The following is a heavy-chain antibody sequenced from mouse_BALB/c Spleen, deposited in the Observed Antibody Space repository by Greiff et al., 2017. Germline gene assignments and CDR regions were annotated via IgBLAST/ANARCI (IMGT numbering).Heavy chain of an antibody. J-gene: IGHJ1*01. CDR1: GYTFTDYA. CDR3: AREDYGSSYGYLDV. V-gene: IGHV1-67*01. CDR2: ISTYYGNT. Sequence: QVQLQQSGPELVRPGVSVKISCKGSGYTFTDYAMHWVKQSHAKSLEWIGVISTYYGNTNYNQKFKGKATMTVDKSSSTAYMELARLTSEDSAIYYCAREDYGSSYGYLDVWGAGTTVTVSS. D-gene: IGHD1-1*01.